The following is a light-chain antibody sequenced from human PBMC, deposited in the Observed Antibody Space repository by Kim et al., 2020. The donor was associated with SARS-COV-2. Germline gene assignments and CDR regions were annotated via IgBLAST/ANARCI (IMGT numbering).Light chain of an antibody. Sequence: ASVGDRVTIACLASQGGSRWLALYQQRTGRAPTLLIYSASTLHSGVPTRFSGSGSGTDFTLTITSLQPEDFATYYRHQTNSFPITFGQGTRLEIK. CDR3: HQTNSFPIT. CDR1: QGGSRW. V-gene: IGKV1-12*01. CDR2: SAS. J-gene: IGKJ5*01.